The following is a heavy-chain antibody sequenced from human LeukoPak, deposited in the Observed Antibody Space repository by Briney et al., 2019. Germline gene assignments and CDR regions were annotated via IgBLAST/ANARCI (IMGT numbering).Heavy chain of an antibody. J-gene: IGHJ4*02. Sequence: SETLSLTCTVSGGSISSSSYYGGWIRQPPGKGLEWIGSIYYSGSTYYNPSLKSRVTISVDTSKNQFSLKLSSVTAADTAVYYCARVTGYMTEDYFDYWGQGTLITVSS. CDR1: GGSISSSSYY. D-gene: IGHD6-13*01. CDR2: IYYSGST. V-gene: IGHV4-39*07. CDR3: ARVTGYMTEDYFDY.